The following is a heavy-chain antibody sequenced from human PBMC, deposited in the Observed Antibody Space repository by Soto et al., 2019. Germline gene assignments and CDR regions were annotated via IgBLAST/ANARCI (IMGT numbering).Heavy chain of an antibody. J-gene: IGHJ6*01. CDR1: GFTFSDYA. CDR2: ISFDGSNE. Sequence: GGSLRLSCAASGFTFSDYAMHWVRQAPGKGLEWVAIISFDGSNEHYADSVQGRFTISRDTSENTLYLQMNSLRADDTAVYYCARPAATVIFYSGMDVWGQGTTVTVSS. CDR3: ARPAATVIFYSGMDV. D-gene: IGHD4-17*01. V-gene: IGHV3-30-3*01.